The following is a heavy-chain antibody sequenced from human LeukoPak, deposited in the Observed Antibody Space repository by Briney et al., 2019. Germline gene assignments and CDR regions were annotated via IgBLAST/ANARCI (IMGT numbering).Heavy chain of an antibody. J-gene: IGHJ4*02. Sequence: GGSLRLSCAASGFTFSSYAMSWVRQAPGKGLEWVSAISGSGGSTYYADSVKGRFTISRDNSKNTLYLQMNSLRVEDTAVYYCARAGSDNYYHYWGQGTLVTVSS. CDR3: ARAGSDNYYHY. CDR1: GFTFSSYA. CDR2: ISGSGGST. D-gene: IGHD6-19*01. V-gene: IGHV3-23*01.